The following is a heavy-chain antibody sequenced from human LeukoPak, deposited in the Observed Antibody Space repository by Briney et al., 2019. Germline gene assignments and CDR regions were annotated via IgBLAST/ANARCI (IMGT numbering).Heavy chain of an antibody. CDR3: AKCNYYGSGSYYDFDY. Sequence: PGGSLRLSCAASGFTVSSNYMSWVRQAPGKGLEWVSVIYSGGSTYYADSVKGRFTISRDNSKNTLYLQMNSLRAEDTAVYYCAKCNYYGSGSYYDFDYWGQGTLVTVSS. D-gene: IGHD3-10*01. CDR1: GFTVSSNY. J-gene: IGHJ4*02. V-gene: IGHV3-53*01. CDR2: IYSGGST.